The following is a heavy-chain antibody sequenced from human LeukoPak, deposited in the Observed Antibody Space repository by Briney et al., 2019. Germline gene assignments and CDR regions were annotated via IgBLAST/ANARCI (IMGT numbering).Heavy chain of an antibody. V-gene: IGHV4-31*03. CDR1: GGSISSGGYY. Sequence: SETLSLTCTVTGGSISSGGYYWSWIRQHPGKGLEWIGYIYYSGSTYYNPSLKSRVTISVDTSKNQFSLKLSSVTAADTAVYYCVRHPARYYFDYWGQGTLVTVSS. D-gene: IGHD5-24*01. J-gene: IGHJ4*02. CDR3: VRHPARYYFDY. CDR2: IYYSGST.